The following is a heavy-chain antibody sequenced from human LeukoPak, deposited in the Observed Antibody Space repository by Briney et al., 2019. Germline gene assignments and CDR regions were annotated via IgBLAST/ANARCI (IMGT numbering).Heavy chain of an antibody. CDR2: VKQDGTEK. J-gene: IGHJ1*01. V-gene: IGHV3-7*01. CDR3: ATLDSTKSVL. D-gene: IGHD2-2*01. CDR1: GFRFGRDW. Sequence: GGSLRLTCVASGFRFGRDWISWVRQAPGKGLEWVACVKQDGTEKNYVVSVWGRFTVSVDNGKNSLYLRMNSLRAEDTAKYYCATLDSTKSVLWGRGTAVIVSS.